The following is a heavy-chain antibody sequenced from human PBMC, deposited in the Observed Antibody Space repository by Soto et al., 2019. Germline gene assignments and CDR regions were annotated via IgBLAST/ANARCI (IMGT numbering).Heavy chain of an antibody. CDR3: AKDSSGYPGGYFDY. D-gene: IGHD3-22*01. J-gene: IGHJ4*02. Sequence: VGSLRLSCAASGFTFSSYAMSWVRQAPGKGLEWVSAISGSGGSTYYADSVKGRFTISRDNSKNTLYLQMNSLRAEDTAVYYCAKDSSGYPGGYFDYWGQGTPVTVSS. CDR1: GFTFSSYA. CDR2: ISGSGGST. V-gene: IGHV3-23*01.